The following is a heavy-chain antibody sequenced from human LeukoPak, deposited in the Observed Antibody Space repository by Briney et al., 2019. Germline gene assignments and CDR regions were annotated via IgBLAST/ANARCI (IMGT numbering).Heavy chain of an antibody. J-gene: IGHJ4*02. CDR3: AGYDFWSGLDY. V-gene: IGHV4-61*02. Sequence: SETLSLTCTVSGGSISSGSYYWSWIRQPAGKGLEWIGRIYTSGSTDYNPSLKSRVTISVDTSKNQFSLKLSSVTAADTAVYYCAGYDFWSGLDYWGQGTLVTVSS. D-gene: IGHD3-3*01. CDR2: IYTSGST. CDR1: GGSISSGSYY.